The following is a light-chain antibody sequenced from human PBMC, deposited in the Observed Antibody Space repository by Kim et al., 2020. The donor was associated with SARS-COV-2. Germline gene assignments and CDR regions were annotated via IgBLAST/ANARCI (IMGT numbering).Light chain of an antibody. CDR2: GAS. CDR3: QLYGDLLQAT. Sequence: EIVLTQSPGTLSLSPGESATLSCRASQSVGSAYLAWYQQKPGQAPRLLIYGASRRATAVPDRFSGSGSGSDFTLTISKLEPEDFAMYSFQLYGDLLQATVVPGTKVDIK. CDR1: QSVGSAY. J-gene: IGKJ3*01. V-gene: IGKV3-20*01.